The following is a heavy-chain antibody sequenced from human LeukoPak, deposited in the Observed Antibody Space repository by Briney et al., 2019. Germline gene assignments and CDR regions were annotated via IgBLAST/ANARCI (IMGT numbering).Heavy chain of an antibody. D-gene: IGHD6-6*01. J-gene: IGHJ6*03. CDR2: IYHSGST. CDR3: ASRPYYYYMDV. CDR1: GYTISSGYY. V-gene: IGHV4-38-2*01. Sequence: SETLSLTCAVSGYTISSGYYWGWIRQPPVKWLEWIGSIYHSGSTYYNPSLKSRVTISVDTSNNQFSLKLSSVTAADTAVYYCASRPYYYYMDVWGKGTTVTVSS.